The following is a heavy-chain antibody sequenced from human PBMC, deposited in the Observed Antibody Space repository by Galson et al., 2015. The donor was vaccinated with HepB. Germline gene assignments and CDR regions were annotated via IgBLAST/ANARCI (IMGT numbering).Heavy chain of an antibody. V-gene: IGHV3-21*01. CDR1: GFTFSSSN. CDR3: VKDGGFESGPSWYFDY. D-gene: IGHD3-16*01. CDR2: INGLGGDI. Sequence: SLRLSCAASGFTFSSSNVNWVRQVPGKGLEWVSFINGLGGDICYTDSVKGRFTISRDNSKNTLYVQMSSLRPEDTAVYYCVKDGGFESGPSWYFDYWGQGTLVTVSS. J-gene: IGHJ4*02.